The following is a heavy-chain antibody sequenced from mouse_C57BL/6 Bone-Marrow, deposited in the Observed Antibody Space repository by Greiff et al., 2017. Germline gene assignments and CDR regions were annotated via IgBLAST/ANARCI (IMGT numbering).Heavy chain of an antibody. CDR1: GYTFTSYW. Sequence: QVQLKESGAELVKPGASVKLSCKASGYTFTSYWMQWVKQRPGQGLEWIGEIDPSDSYTNYNQKFKGKATLTVDTSSSTAYMQLSSLTSEDSAVYYCASPPYYYGSSFYAMDYWGQGTSVTVSS. CDR2: IDPSDSYT. CDR3: ASPPYYYGSSFYAMDY. D-gene: IGHD1-1*01. J-gene: IGHJ4*01. V-gene: IGHV1-50*01.